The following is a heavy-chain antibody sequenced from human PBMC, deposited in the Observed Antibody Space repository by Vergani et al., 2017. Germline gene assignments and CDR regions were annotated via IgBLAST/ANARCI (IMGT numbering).Heavy chain of an antibody. CDR2: MNPNSGNT. Sequence: QVQLVQSGAEVKKPGASVKVSCKASGYTFTSYDINWVRQATGQGLEWMGWMNPNSGNTGDAQKFKGRVTITADESTSTAYMELSSLRSDDTAVYYCAGEGCDCWSGYYTLYYWYFDLWGRGTLVTVSS. CDR1: GYTFTSYD. D-gene: IGHD3-3*01. V-gene: IGHV1-8*01. J-gene: IGHJ2*01. CDR3: AGEGCDCWSGYYTLYYWYFDL.